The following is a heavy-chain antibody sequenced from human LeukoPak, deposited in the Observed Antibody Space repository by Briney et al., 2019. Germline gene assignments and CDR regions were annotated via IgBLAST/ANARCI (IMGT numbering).Heavy chain of an antibody. J-gene: IGHJ4*02. CDR1: GGTFSSYA. CDR3: ARTVTTSSYYFDY. V-gene: IGHV1-69*13. Sequence: ASVKVSCKASGGTFSSYAISWVRQAPGQGLEWMGGIIPIFGTANYAQKFQGRVTITADESTSTAYMELSSLRSDDTALYYCARTVTTSSYYFDYWGQGTLVTVSS. CDR2: IIPIFGTA. D-gene: IGHD4-17*01.